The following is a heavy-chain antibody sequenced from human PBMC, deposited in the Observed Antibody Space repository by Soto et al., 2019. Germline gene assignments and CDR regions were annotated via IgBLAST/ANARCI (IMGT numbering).Heavy chain of an antibody. CDR1: GGSISRGGYY. CDR3: ARVNPDTAMAAGRVDY. D-gene: IGHD5-18*01. V-gene: IGHV4-31*03. CDR2: TYYSGST. J-gene: IGHJ4*02. Sequence: QVQLQESGPGLVKPSQTLSLTCTVSGGSISRGGYYWSWIRQHPGKGLEWIGYTYYSGSTYYNPSLKRRGTISVDTSKNQFSLELGSVIAADTAVYYCARVNPDTAMAAGRVDYWGQGTLVTVSS.